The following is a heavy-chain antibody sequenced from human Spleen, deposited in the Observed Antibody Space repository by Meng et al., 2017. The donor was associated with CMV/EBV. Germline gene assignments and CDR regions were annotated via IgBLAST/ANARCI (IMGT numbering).Heavy chain of an antibody. CDR2: MNPNSGNT. D-gene: IGHD3-3*01. V-gene: IGHV1-8*01. CDR3: ARVSTIFGVVKDAFDI. CDR1: GYTFTSYD. J-gene: IGHJ3*02. Sequence: ASVKVSCKASGYTFTSYDINWVRQATGQGLEWMGWMNPNSGNTGYAQKFQGRVTMTRNTSISTAYMELSSLRSEDTAVYYCARVSTIFGVVKDAFDIWGQGTMVTVSS.